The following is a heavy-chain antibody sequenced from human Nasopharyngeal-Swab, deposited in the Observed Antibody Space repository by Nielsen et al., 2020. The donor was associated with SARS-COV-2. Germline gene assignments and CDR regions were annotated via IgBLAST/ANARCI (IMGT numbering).Heavy chain of an antibody. V-gene: IGHV1-69*06. CDR3: ARDGTRYNYGRDFDY. D-gene: IGHD5-18*01. Sequence: SVKVSCKASGGTFSSYAISWVRQAPGQGLEWMGGIIPIFGTANYAQKFQGRVTITADKSTSTAYMELSSLRSEDTAVYYCARDGTRYNYGRDFDYWGRGTLVTVSS. J-gene: IGHJ4*02. CDR2: IIPIFGTA. CDR1: GGTFSSYA.